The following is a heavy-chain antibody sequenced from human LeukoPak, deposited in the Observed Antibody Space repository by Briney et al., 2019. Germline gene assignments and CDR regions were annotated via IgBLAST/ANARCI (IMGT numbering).Heavy chain of an antibody. D-gene: IGHD2-2*01. V-gene: IGHV1-3*04. CDR1: GYTFISYA. J-gene: IGHJ4*02. CDR2: ILTGNGNT. Sequence: ASVKVSCKASGYTFISYAIQWVRQAPGQRLEWMGWILTGNGNTKYSQKFQDRVTITRDTSASTVYMELSSLRSEDTAVYYCARAACTWSCFDYWGQGILITVSS. CDR3: ARAACTWSCFDY.